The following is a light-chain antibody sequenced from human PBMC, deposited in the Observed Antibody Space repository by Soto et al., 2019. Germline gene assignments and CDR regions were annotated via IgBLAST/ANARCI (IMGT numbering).Light chain of an antibody. CDR2: DDS. CDR3: CSYAGSYTWV. J-gene: IGLJ1*01. CDR1: NIGSKS. V-gene: IGLV3-21*02. Sequence: SYELTQPPSVSVAPGQTARITCGGNNIGSKSVHWYQQKPGQAPVLVVYDDSDRPSGIPDRFSGTKSGNTASLTISGLQAEDEADYYCCSYAGSYTWVFGSGTKLTVL.